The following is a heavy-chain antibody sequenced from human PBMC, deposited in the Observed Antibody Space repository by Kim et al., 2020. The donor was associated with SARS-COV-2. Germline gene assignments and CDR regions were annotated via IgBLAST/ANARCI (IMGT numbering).Heavy chain of an antibody. D-gene: IGHD2-2*01. J-gene: IGHJ5*02. CDR3: ARESCSSTSCYLDP. Sequence: PKFQGRVTINRNTSISTAYMELSSLRSEDTAVYYCARESCSSTSCYLDPWGQGTLVTVSS. V-gene: IGHV1-8*01.